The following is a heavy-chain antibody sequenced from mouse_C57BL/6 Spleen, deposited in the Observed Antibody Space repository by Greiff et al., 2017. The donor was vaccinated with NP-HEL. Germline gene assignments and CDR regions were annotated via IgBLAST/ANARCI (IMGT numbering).Heavy chain of an antibody. CDR3: TRDSSGYSWFAY. D-gene: IGHD3-2*02. CDR1: GYTFTDYE. Sequence: VQLQQSGAELVRPGASVTLSCKASGYTFTDYEMHWVKQTPVHGLEWIGAIDPETGGTAYNQKFKGKAIPTADKSSSTAYMELRSLTSEDSAVYYCTRDSSGYSWFAYWGQGTLVTVSA. V-gene: IGHV1-15*01. J-gene: IGHJ3*01. CDR2: IDPETGGT.